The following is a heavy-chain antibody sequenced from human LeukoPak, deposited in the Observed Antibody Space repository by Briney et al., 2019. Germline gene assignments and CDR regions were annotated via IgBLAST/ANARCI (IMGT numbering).Heavy chain of an antibody. Sequence: PGGSLRLSCAASGFTFSDHYMDWVRQAPGKGLEWLSSISDNSRYIYYADSVKGRFTISRDNAQNSVFLQLNSLRAEDTAVYYCARDGLGSYDYWGQGTLVTVSS. V-gene: IGHV3-21*01. CDR3: ARDGLGSYDY. CDR2: ISDNSRYI. CDR1: GFTFSDHY. J-gene: IGHJ4*02. D-gene: IGHD3-10*01.